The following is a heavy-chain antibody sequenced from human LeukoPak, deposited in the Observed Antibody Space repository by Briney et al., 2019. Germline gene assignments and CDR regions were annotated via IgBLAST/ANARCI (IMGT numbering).Heavy chain of an antibody. CDR2: ISSGGSPL. J-gene: IGHJ4*02. Sequence: GGSLRLSCAASGFTFSSYEMNWVRQAPGKGLEWVSYISSGGSPLYYADSVKGRFTISRDNAKNSLYLQMNSLRAEDTAVYYCARVGYSSYWYHDSWGQGTLVSVSS. CDR1: GFTFSSYE. CDR3: ARVGYSSYWYHDS. D-gene: IGHD6-13*01. V-gene: IGHV3-48*03.